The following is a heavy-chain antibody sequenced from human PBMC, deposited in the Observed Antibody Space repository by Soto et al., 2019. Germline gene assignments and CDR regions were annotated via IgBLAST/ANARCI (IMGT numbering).Heavy chain of an antibody. V-gene: IGHV3-23*01. CDR3: AKDTVPVAPPCFDP. J-gene: IGHJ5*02. CDR1: GFTFSNYA. Sequence: EVQLLESGGGLVQPGGSLRLSCAASGFTFSNYAMSWVRQAPGKGLEWVSTLSGSGGSTYYADSVKGRFTISRDNSKNTLYLQKNSLRAEDTAVYYCAKDTVPVAPPCFDPWGQGTLVTVSS. D-gene: IGHD2-2*01. CDR2: LSGSGGST.